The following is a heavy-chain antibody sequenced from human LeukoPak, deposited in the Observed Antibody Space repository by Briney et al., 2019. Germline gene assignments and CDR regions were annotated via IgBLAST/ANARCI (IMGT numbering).Heavy chain of an antibody. V-gene: IGHV3-21*04. Sequence: GGSLRLSCAASGFTFSSYSMNWVRQAPGKGLEWVSSISSSSSYIYYADSVKGRFTISRDNSKNTLYLQMNSLRAEDTAVYYCAKGRYYDFWSPYMDVWGKGTTVTVSS. CDR3: AKGRYYDFWSPYMDV. CDR1: GFTFSSYS. J-gene: IGHJ6*03. D-gene: IGHD3-3*01. CDR2: ISSSSSYI.